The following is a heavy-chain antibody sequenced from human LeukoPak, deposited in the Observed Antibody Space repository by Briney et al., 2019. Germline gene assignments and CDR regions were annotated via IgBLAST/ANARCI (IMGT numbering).Heavy chain of an antibody. Sequence: SETPSLTCTVSGGSISSYYWSWIRQPPGKGLEWIGYIYYSGSTKYNPSLKSRVTISVDTSKNQFSLKLSSVTAADTAVYYCARTAGYYFDYWGQGTLVTVSS. V-gene: IGHV4-59*01. CDR3: ARTAGYYFDY. D-gene: IGHD3-10*01. J-gene: IGHJ4*02. CDR2: IYYSGST. CDR1: GGSISSYY.